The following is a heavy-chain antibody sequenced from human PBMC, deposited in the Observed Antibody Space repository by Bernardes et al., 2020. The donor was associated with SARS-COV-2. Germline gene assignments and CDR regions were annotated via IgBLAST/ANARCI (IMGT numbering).Heavy chain of an antibody. CDR3: ARDLSHLVRRGFDL. V-gene: IGHV4-59*01. CDR2: IYYSGTT. D-gene: IGHD3-10*01. CDR1: LGSIGSNY. J-gene: IGHJ6*02. Sequence: SETLSLTCTVSLGSIGSNYWAWIRQPPGKGLEWIGYIYYSGTTNYNPSLKSRVTISVDRSQNQFSLNLSSVTPADTAVYYCARDLSHLVRRGFDLWGQGTAVTVSS.